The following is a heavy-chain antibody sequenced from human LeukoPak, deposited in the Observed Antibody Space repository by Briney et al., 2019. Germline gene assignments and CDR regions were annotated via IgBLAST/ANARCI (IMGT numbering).Heavy chain of an antibody. V-gene: IGHV4-4*07. Sequence: PSETLSLTCTVSGGSISSYYWSWIRQPAGKGLEWIGRIYASGTTNYNPSLKSRVTISEDKSKNQFSLKLTSVTAADPAVYYCARDSPYYYYYYMDVWGKGTTVTVSS. CDR1: GGSISSYY. J-gene: IGHJ6*03. CDR2: IYASGTT. CDR3: ARDSPYYYYYYMDV.